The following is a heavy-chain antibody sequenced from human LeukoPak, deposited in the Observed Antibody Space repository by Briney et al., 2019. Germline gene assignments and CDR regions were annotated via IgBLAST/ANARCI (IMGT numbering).Heavy chain of an antibody. Sequence: PGGSLRLSCAASGFTFSTYAMNWVRQAPGKGLEWVAGISGSGGNTYYADSVKGRLTISRDNSEQTLHLQMNSLRAEDTAIYFCAKERGGAVAGNQVGFDYWSQGSLVTVSS. V-gene: IGHV3-23*01. D-gene: IGHD6-19*01. J-gene: IGHJ4*02. CDR1: GFTFSTYA. CDR3: AKERGGAVAGNQVGFDY. CDR2: ISGSGGNT.